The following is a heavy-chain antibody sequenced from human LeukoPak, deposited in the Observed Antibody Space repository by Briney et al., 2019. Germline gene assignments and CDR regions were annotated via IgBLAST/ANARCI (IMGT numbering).Heavy chain of an antibody. V-gene: IGHV3-30*04. CDR2: ISYDGSNK. J-gene: IGHJ4*02. CDR1: GFTFSSYA. D-gene: IGHD5-18*01. CDR3: AAGYSYGPAGFYY. Sequence: GRSLRLSCAASGFTFSSYAMHWVRQAPGKGLEWVAVISYDGSNKYYADSVKGRFTISRDNSKNTLYLQMNSLRAEDTAVYYCAAGYSYGPAGFYYWGQGTLVTVSS.